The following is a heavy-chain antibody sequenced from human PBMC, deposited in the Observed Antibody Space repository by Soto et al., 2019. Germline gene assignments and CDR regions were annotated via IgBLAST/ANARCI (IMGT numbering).Heavy chain of an antibody. V-gene: IGHV4-59*12. CDR2: IYYSGST. J-gene: IGHJ4*02. CDR1: GGSISSYY. D-gene: IGHD1-20*01. CDR3: ARGPITATPNVHGIDH. Sequence: PSEPLSLTCTVAGGSISSYYWSCIRQPPGKGLEWIGYIYYSGSTNYNPSLKSRVTISVDTSKNQFSLKLTSVIAADTAVYYCARGPITATPNVHGIDHWGQGTLVPVSS.